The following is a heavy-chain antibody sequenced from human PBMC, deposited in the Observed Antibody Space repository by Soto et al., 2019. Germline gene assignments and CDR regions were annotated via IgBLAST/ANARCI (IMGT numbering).Heavy chain of an antibody. J-gene: IGHJ6*02. D-gene: IGHD6-13*01. V-gene: IGHV4-34*12. CDR1: GGSFSGYF. CDR2: SIHSGST. CDR3: ARSLLRIAVAGRRRDYYGFEV. Sequence: SETLSLTCTVYGGSFSGYFWTCIRQPPGKGLEWIGESIHSGSTNSIPSLKSRVTMSVDTSKKQFSLRLSSVTAADTAVYFCARSLLRIAVAGRRRDYYGFEVWGQGTPVTVSS.